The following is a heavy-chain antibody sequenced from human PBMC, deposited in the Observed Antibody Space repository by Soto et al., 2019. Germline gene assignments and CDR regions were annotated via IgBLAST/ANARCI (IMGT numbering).Heavy chain of an antibody. CDR1: GGTFTNYA. J-gene: IGHJ4*02. CDR2: ITPMFGRP. CDR3: PIEVRVHTPVFGH. V-gene: IGHV1-69*01. D-gene: IGHD3-10*01. Sequence: QAQLVQSGAEVRKPGSSVKVSCKASGGTFTNYAINWVRQAPGQGLEWMGDITPMFGRPNYAQKFQGRITITADDSTSTTSMELSSLRSEDSALYFCPIEVRVHTPVFGHWGQGTLVTVSS.